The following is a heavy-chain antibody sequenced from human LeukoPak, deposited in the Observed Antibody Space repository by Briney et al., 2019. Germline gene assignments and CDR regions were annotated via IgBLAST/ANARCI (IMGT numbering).Heavy chain of an antibody. V-gene: IGHV3-23*01. CDR2: INGRGGST. CDR1: GFTFSSYW. D-gene: IGHD3-3*01. Sequence: PGGSLRLSCAASGFTFSSYWMHWVRQAPGKGLEWVSYINGRGGSTFYADSVKGRLTISRDNSKSTLFLQMNSLRVEDTAIYYCVKGGTDYDFWNDSSYSYYFDFWGQGTLVTVSS. J-gene: IGHJ4*02. CDR3: VKGGTDYDFWNDSSYSYYFDF.